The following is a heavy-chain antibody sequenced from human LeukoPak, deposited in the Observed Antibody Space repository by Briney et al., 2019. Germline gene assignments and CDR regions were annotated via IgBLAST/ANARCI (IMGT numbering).Heavy chain of an antibody. CDR2: INPNSGGT. V-gene: IGHV1-2*02. Sequence: ASVKVSCKASGYTFTGYYMHWVRQAPGQGLEWMGWINPNSGGTNYAQKFQGRVTMTRDTSISTAYMELSRLRSDDTAVYYCARDSVRGVIIGMDVWGQETTVTVSS. D-gene: IGHD3-10*01. CDR3: ARDSVRGVIIGMDV. J-gene: IGHJ6*02. CDR1: GYTFTGYY.